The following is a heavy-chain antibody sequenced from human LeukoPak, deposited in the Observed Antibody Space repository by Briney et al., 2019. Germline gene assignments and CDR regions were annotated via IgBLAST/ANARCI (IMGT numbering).Heavy chain of an antibody. Sequence: PGGSLRLSCAASGFTFRSSSMSWVRQAPGKGLEWVSVISGSGGTTYYADSVKGRFTISRDNSKNTLYLQMSSLRAEDTAVYYCAKEAAYCGGDCNSLLDHWGQGTLVTVSS. D-gene: IGHD2-21*02. J-gene: IGHJ4*02. CDR1: GFTFRSSS. CDR3: AKEAAYCGGDCNSLLDH. V-gene: IGHV3-23*01. CDR2: ISGSGGTT.